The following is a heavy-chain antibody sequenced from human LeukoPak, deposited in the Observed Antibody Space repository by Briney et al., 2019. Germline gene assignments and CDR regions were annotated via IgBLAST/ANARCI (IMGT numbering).Heavy chain of an antibody. CDR2: IYYSGST. J-gene: IGHJ4*02. CDR3: ARAVRDGYNTPLNFDY. D-gene: IGHD5-24*01. V-gene: IGHV4-59*01. CDR1: GGSISSYY. Sequence: PSETLSLTCTVSGGSISSYYWSWIRQPPGKGLEWIGYIYYSGSTNYNPSLKSRVTISVDTSKNQFSLKLSSVTAADTAVYYCARAVRDGYNTPLNFDYWGQGTLVTVSS.